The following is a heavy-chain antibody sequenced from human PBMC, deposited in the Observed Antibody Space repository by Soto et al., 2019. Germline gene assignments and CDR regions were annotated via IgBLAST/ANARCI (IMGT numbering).Heavy chain of an antibody. CDR3: AREENCSGGTCYSEYFHR. V-gene: IGHV1-46*01. Sequence: GXSVKVPCKASGYLFTAYSMHWVRLAPGQGLEWMGVVNPSGGSTKYAQNFQCRVTMTRDTSTTTIYMELSSLRSDDTAIYYCAREENCSGGTCYSEYFHRWGQGTLVTVSS. J-gene: IGHJ1*01. CDR2: VNPSGGST. CDR1: GYLFTAYS. D-gene: IGHD2-15*01.